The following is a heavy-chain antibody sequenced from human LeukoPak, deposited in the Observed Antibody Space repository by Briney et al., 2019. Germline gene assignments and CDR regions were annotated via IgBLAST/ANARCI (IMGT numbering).Heavy chain of an antibody. CDR3: ARVRYYYGSGSFRPSDY. CDR1: GYTFTSYG. V-gene: IGHV1-18*04. Sequence: ASVKVSCKASGYTFTSYGISWVRQAPGQGLEWMGWISAYNGNTNYAQKLQGRVTMTTDTSTSTAYMELRGLRSDDTAVYYCARVRYYYGSGSFRPSDYWGQGTLVTVSS. D-gene: IGHD3-10*01. J-gene: IGHJ4*02. CDR2: ISAYNGNT.